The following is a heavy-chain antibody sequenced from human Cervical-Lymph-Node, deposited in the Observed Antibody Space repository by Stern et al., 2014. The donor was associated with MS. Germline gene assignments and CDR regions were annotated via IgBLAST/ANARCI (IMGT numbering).Heavy chain of an antibody. J-gene: IGHJ2*01. CDR1: GGSMTSYH. V-gene: IGHV4-39*01. Sequence: QVQLQESGPGLVKPSETLSLTCIVSGGSMTSYHWGWIRQPPGKGLEWIGTVYFSGSPYYTPSLKIRVPISAHKNKFSLKLTSVTAADTAVYYCARQGYCSGATCYYWYFDLWGRGTLFTVSS. D-gene: IGHD2-15*01. CDR3: ARQGYCSGATCYYWYFDL. CDR2: VYFSGSP.